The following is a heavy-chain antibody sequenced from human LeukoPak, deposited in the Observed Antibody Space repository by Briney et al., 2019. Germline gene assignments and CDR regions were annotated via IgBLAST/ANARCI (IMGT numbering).Heavy chain of an antibody. CDR1: GLTFNNYA. CDR2: VNTGGGA. Sequence: PGGSLRLSCAASGLTFNNYAMTWVRQAPGKGLQWVATVNTGGGAYYAGSVKGRFTISRDNSRNTLYLQMNSLRAEDTALYYCARDLHEYYFDYWGQGTLVTVSS. V-gene: IGHV3-23*01. J-gene: IGHJ4*02. CDR3: ARDLHEYYFDY.